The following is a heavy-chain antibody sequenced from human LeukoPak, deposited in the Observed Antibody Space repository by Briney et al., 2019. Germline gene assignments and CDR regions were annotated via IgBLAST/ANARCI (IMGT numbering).Heavy chain of an antibody. D-gene: IGHD7-27*01. CDR3: ARAPWGPYDF. V-gene: IGHV4-30-2*01. J-gene: IGHJ4*02. CDR1: GGSISSGGYS. CDR2: IYHSGST. Sequence: SETLSLTCAVSGGSISSGGYSWSWIRQPPGKGLEWIGYIYHSGSTYYNPSLKSRVTISVDTSKNQFSLKLSSVTAADTAVYYCARAPWGPYDFWGQGTLVTVSS.